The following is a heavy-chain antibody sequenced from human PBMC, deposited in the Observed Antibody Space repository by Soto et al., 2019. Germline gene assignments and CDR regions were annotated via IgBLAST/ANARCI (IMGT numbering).Heavy chain of an antibody. D-gene: IGHD3-16*01. J-gene: IGHJ4*02. CDR1: GYTFISYY. CDR2: INPSGGST. CDR3: ANGHGGVGPLSYFDY. Sequence: ASVKVSCKASGYTFISYYMHWVRQAPGQGLEWMGIINPSGGSTSYAQKFQGRVTMTRDTSTSTVYMELSSLRSEDTAVYYCANGHGGVGPLSYFDYWGQGTLVTVSS. V-gene: IGHV1-46*03.